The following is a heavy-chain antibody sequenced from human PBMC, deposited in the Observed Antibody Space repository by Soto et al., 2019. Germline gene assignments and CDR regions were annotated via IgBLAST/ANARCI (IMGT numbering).Heavy chain of an antibody. CDR1: RLTLGSNG. Sequence: RPSSSGSRLTLGSNGMCLGRQAPRKGLAWVSYISSSGSTIYYADSVKGRFTISRDNAKNSLYLQMNSLRAEDTAVYYCARDYYDSSGYPYGMDVWGQGTTVTGSS. D-gene: IGHD3-22*01. CDR3: ARDYYDSSGYPYGMDV. V-gene: IGHV3-48*03. CDR2: ISSSGSTI. J-gene: IGHJ6*02.